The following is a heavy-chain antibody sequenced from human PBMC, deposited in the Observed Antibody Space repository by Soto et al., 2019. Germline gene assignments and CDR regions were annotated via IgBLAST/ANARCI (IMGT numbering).Heavy chain of an antibody. D-gene: IGHD2-8*01. CDR3: ARTRGVIMVYAT. Sequence: ASVKVSCKASGYTFNSYAMHWVRQAPGQRLEWMGWINAGNGNTKYSQKFQGRVTITRDTSASTAYMELSSLRSEDTAVYYCARTRGVIMVYATWGQGTLVTVSS. J-gene: IGHJ5*02. V-gene: IGHV1-3*01. CDR1: GYTFNSYA. CDR2: INAGNGNT.